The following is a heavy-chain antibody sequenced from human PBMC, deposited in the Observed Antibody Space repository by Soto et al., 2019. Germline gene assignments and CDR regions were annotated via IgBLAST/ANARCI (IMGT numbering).Heavy chain of an antibody. CDR1: GYTFTSYY. CDR3: ARVQIRISIAAADSGYWFDP. Sequence: ASVKVSCKAAGYTFTSYYMHWVRQAPGQGLEWMGIINPSGGSTSYAQKFQGRVTMTRDTSTSTVYMELSSLRSEDTAVYYCARVQIRISIAAADSGYWFDPWGQGTLVTVSS. V-gene: IGHV1-46*01. CDR2: INPSGGST. D-gene: IGHD6-13*01. J-gene: IGHJ5*02.